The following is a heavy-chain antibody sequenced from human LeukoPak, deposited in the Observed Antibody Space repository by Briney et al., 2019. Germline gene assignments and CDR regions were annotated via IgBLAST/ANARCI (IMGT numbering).Heavy chain of an antibody. CDR2: VSNSGST. CDR1: GGSISSYS. J-gene: IGHJ2*01. CDR3: ARRVTAENWYFDL. V-gene: IGHV4-59*01. D-gene: IGHD6-25*01. Sequence: PSETLSLTCTVSGGSISSYSWSWVRQPPGKGLEWIGYVSNSGSTNDNSSLKSRVTISIDTSKNQFALQLSSVTAADTAVYHCARRVTAENWYFDLWGRGTLVTVSS.